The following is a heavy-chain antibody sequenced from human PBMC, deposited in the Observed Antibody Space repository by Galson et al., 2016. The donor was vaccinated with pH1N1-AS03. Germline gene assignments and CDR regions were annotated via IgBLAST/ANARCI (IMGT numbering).Heavy chain of an antibody. CDR1: GFTFIDYY. CDR2: ISPTATTI. V-gene: IGHV3-11*01. Sequence: SLRLSCAASGFTFIDYYMNWIRQAPGKGLEWVSYISPTATTINYADSVKGRFTISRDNAKNSLYLQMSTLRSDDTAVYYCARPNGDYAINAFGIWGQGTMVTVSS. CDR3: ARPNGDYAINAFGI. J-gene: IGHJ3*02. D-gene: IGHD4-17*01.